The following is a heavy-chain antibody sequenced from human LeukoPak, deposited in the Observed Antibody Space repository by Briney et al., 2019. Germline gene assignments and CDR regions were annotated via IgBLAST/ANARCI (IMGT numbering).Heavy chain of an antibody. Sequence: SQTLSLTCTVSGGSISSGSYYWSWIRQPAGKGLEWIGRIYTSGSTNYNPSLKSRVTISVDTSKNQFSLKLSSVTAADTAVYYCARLDSSGYYFIFDYWGQGTLVTVSS. V-gene: IGHV4-61*02. CDR1: GGSISSGSYY. D-gene: IGHD3-22*01. CDR3: ARLDSSGYYFIFDY. J-gene: IGHJ4*02. CDR2: IYTSGST.